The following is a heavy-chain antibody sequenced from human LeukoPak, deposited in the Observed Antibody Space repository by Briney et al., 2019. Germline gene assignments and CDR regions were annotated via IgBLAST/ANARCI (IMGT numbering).Heavy chain of an antibody. CDR2: ISSSSSYI. CDR3: ARRVYYDSSGYAHFDY. Sequence: PGGSLRLSCAASGFTFSSYSMNWVRQAPGKWLEWVSSISSSSSYIYYADSVKGRFTISRDNAKNSLYLQMNSLRAEDTAVYYCARRVYYDSSGYAHFDYWGQGTLVTVSS. D-gene: IGHD3-22*01. J-gene: IGHJ4*02. CDR1: GFTFSSYS. V-gene: IGHV3-21*01.